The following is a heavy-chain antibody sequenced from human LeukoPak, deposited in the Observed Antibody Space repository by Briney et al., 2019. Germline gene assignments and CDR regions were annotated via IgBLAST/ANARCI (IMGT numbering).Heavy chain of an antibody. J-gene: IGHJ4*02. CDR2: ISAYNGNT. CDR1: GYTFTSYG. Sequence: ASVKVSCKASGYTFTSYGISWVRQAPGQGLEWMGWISAYNGNTNYAQKLQGRVTMTTDTSTSTAYIELRSLRSDDTAVYYCARDDDYGDYVSPVRFDYWGQGTLVTVSS. D-gene: IGHD4-17*01. V-gene: IGHV1-18*01. CDR3: ARDDDYGDYVSPVRFDY.